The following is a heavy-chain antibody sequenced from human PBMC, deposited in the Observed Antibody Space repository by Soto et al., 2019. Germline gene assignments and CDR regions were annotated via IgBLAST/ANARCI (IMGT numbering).Heavy chain of an antibody. V-gene: IGHV3-21*01. D-gene: IGHD3-10*01. CDR2: VTSSGSSI. CDR1: GFTFSSHT. CDR3: ARDRGFYYSSGTLATGDYNYGMDV. Sequence: ESGGGLVKPGGSLRLSCAASGFTFSSHTMNWVRQAPGKGLEWVSSVTSSGSSIYYADSLKGRFTISRDNAKNSLYLQINSLRAEDTAVYYCARDRGFYYSSGTLATGDYNYGMDVWGQGTTVIVSS. J-gene: IGHJ6*02.